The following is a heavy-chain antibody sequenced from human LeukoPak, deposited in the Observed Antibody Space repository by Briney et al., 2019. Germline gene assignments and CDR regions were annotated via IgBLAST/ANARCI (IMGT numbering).Heavy chain of an antibody. V-gene: IGHV3-7*03. Sequence: PGGSLRLSCAASGFTFSSYWMSWVRQAPGEGLEWVANIKQDGSEKYYVDSVKGRFTISRDNAKNSLYLQMNSLRAEDTAVYYCATWRPRGYSYGYPFDYWGQGTLVTVSS. D-gene: IGHD5-18*01. J-gene: IGHJ4*02. CDR3: ATWRPRGYSYGYPFDY. CDR2: IKQDGSEK. CDR1: GFTFSSYW.